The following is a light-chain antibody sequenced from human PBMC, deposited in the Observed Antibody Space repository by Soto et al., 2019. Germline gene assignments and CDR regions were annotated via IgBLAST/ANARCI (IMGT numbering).Light chain of an antibody. J-gene: IGKJ1*01. V-gene: IGKV1-5*03. CDR2: KAS. CDR3: QHYNSYSEA. Sequence: DIHITQSPSTLFGSVRDRVTITCRASQTISSWLAWYQQKPGKAPKLLIYKASTLKSGVPSRFSGSGSGTEFTLTISSLQPDDFATYYCQHYNSYSEAFGQGTKV. CDR1: QTISSW.